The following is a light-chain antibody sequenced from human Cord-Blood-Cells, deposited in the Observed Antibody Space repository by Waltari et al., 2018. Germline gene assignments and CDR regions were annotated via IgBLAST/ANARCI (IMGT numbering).Light chain of an antibody. CDR3: QQYYSTPPT. CDR1: QSVLYSSNNKNY. V-gene: IGKV4-1*01. J-gene: IGKJ3*01. CDR2: WAS. Sequence: DIVMTQSPDSLAVSLGERATINCKSSQSVLYSSNNKNYLAWYQQKPGQPPKLLIYWASTRESGVPDRFSGSGSGTDFTHTISSLQAEDVAVYYCQQYYSTPPTFGPGTKVDIK.